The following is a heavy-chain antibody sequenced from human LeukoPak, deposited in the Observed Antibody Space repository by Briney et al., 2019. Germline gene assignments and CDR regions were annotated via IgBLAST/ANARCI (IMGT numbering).Heavy chain of an antibody. CDR1: GGSTNSGSYY. J-gene: IGHJ6*03. CDR3: ARGSYCGDTNCYNYYYMDV. D-gene: IGHD1-26*01. CDR2: FYTSGST. V-gene: IGHV4-61*09. Sequence: PSEALSLTCTVSGGSTNSGSYYWSWVRQPAGRGLEWFGHFYTSGSTTYNPSLKSRVTISVDTSKTQCSLKLTSVTAADTAVYYCARGSYCGDTNCYNYYYMDVWGNGTTVTVSS.